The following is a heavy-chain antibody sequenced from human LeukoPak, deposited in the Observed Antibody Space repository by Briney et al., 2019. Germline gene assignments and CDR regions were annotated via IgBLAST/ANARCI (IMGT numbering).Heavy chain of an antibody. CDR1: GGSFSGYY. J-gene: IGHJ4*02. V-gene: IGHV4-34*01. CDR2: INHSGST. CDR3: ARGYSYYFES. Sequence: SETLSLTCAVYGGSFSGYYWSWIRQPPGKGLEWIGEINHSGSTNYNPSLKSRVTISVDTSKNQFSLKLSSVTAADTAVYYCARGYSYYFESWGQGTLVTVSS. D-gene: IGHD5-18*01.